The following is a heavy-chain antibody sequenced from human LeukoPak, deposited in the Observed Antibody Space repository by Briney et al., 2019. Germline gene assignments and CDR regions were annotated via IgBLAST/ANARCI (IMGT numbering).Heavy chain of an antibody. CDR2: INSDGNST. V-gene: IGHV3-74*01. Sequence: GGSLRLSCAVSGFTFSSYWMHWVRQAPGKGLVWVSRINSDGNSTSYADSVKGRFPISTDNAKNMLYLQMNSMRAEDTAVYYCARVPVTTPYFDYWGQGTLVTVSS. D-gene: IGHD4-11*01. J-gene: IGHJ4*02. CDR1: GFTFSSYW. CDR3: ARVPVTTPYFDY.